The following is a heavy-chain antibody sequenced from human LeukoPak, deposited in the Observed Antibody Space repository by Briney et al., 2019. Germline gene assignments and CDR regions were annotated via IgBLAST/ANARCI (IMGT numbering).Heavy chain of an antibody. J-gene: IGHJ4*02. CDR3: VRGRLLRSMKYFDS. Sequence: HPGGSLRLSCAASGFPVNKYEIHWVRQAPGKGLEWISYVDAGATSTNYADSVWGRFTLSRDNAQNSVHLQMSSLRDEDTAVYYCVRGRLLRSMKYFDSWGQGVRVTVSS. CDR1: GFPVNKYE. D-gene: IGHD2-15*01. CDR2: VDAGATST. V-gene: IGHV3-48*03.